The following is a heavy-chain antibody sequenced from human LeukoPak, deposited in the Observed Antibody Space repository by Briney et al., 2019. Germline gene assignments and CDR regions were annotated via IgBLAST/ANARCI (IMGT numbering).Heavy chain of an antibody. V-gene: IGHV3-23*01. CDR3: AKGPLTRFDY. J-gene: IGHJ4*02. Sequence: GGSLRLSCAASGFTFSNYAMNWVHQAPGKGLEWVSAINGNGDSTYYADSVKGRFTISRDNSKNTLYLQVNSLRAEDTAVYYCAKGPLTRFDYWGQGTLVTVSS. D-gene: IGHD4/OR15-4a*01. CDR1: GFTFSNYA. CDR2: INGNGDST.